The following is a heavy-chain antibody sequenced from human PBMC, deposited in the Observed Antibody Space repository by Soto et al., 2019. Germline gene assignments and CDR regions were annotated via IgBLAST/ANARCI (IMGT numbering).Heavy chain of an antibody. V-gene: IGHV1-69*13. D-gene: IGHD3-3*01. CDR2: IIPIFGTA. CDR1: GGTFSSYA. Sequence: SVKVSCKASGGTFSSYAISWVRQAPGQGLEWMGGIIPIFGTANYAQKFQGRVTITADESTSTAYMELSSLRSEDTAVYYCASPKFRFWQQLDPWGQGTLVTAPQ. CDR3: ASPKFRFWQQLDP. J-gene: IGHJ5*02.